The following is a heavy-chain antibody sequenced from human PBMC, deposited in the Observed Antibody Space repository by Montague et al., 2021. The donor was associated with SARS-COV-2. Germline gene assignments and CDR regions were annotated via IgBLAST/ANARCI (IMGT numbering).Heavy chain of an antibody. CDR1: GGSFSGYY. V-gene: IGHV4-34*01. CDR2: INHSGNT. D-gene: IGHD4-17*01. J-gene: IGHJ6*02. CDR3: ARGRPVTTFYYYYGMDV. Sequence: SETLSLTCAVYGGSFSGYYWSWIRQPPGKGLEWIGEINHSGNTNYNPSLKSRVTISVDTSKNQFSLKLSSVTAADTAVYYCARGRPVTTFYYYYGMDVWGQGTTVTVSS.